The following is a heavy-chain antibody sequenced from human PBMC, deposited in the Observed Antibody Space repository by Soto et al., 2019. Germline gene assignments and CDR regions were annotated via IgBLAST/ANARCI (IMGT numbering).Heavy chain of an antibody. CDR2: IWNDGSNK. V-gene: IGHV3-33*01. Sequence: QVQLVESGGGVVQPGRSLRLSCAASGFTFSSYGMHWVRQAPGKGLEWVAVIWNDGSNKYYADSVKGRFTISRDNSKNTLYLQMNSLRAEDTAVYYCAREGYSYGSYYYYGMDVWGQGTTVTVSS. J-gene: IGHJ6*02. D-gene: IGHD5-18*01. CDR3: AREGYSYGSYYYYGMDV. CDR1: GFTFSSYG.